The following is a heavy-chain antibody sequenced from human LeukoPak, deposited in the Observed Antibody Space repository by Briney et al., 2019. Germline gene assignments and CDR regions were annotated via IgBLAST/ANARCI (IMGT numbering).Heavy chain of an antibody. Sequence: GGSLRLSCAASGFTFTTYWMTWVRQAPGKGLEWVANINQDGTEKYYVDSVKGRFTISRDNAKNTLYLQMNSLRAEDTAVYYCARGGSGWTWGQGTLVTASS. CDR2: INQDGTEK. D-gene: IGHD6-19*01. CDR1: GFTFTTYW. V-gene: IGHV3-7*01. CDR3: ARGGSGWT. J-gene: IGHJ5*02.